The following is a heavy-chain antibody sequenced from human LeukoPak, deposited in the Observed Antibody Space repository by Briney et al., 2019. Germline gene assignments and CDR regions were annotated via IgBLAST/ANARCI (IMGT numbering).Heavy chain of an antibody. D-gene: IGHD2-15*01. CDR3: ARSFPPAAQGSHHSYYDMDV. J-gene: IGHJ6*02. CDR2: IIPHSGGT. V-gene: IGHV1-2*02. Sequence: ASVKVSCKASGYTFIGYYIHWVRQAPGQGLEWMGWIIPHSGGTKFAQKFQGRVTVTRDTSINTAYMEVSRLRSDDTAVYYCARSFPPAAQGSHHSYYDMDVWGQGTTVTVSS. CDR1: GYTFIGYY.